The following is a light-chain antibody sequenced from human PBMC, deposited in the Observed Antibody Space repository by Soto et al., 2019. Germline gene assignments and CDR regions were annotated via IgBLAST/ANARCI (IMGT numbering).Light chain of an antibody. CDR2: DAS. CDR3: QQHNTWPPA. CDR1: QSINNY. Sequence: EVVLTQSPATLSLSPGERATLSCRASQSINNYLAWYQQKPDQVPKLLIYDASIRATGFPARFIGSGSVTDFTLTISCLEPADFVVYSCQQHNTWPPAFGGGTKVEIK. V-gene: IGKV3-11*01. J-gene: IGKJ4*01.